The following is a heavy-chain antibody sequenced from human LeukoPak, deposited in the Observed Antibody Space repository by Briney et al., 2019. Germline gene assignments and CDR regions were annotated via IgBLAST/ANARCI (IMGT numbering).Heavy chain of an antibody. Sequence: SETLSLTCTVSGYSISSGYYWGWIRQPPGKGLEWIGSIYHSGSTYYNPSLKSRVTISVDTSKNPFSLRLSSVAAAETAGYYCARGGGDGYNEAFDYWGQGTLVTVSS. CDR3: ARGGGDGYNEAFDY. D-gene: IGHD5-24*01. CDR1: GYSISSGYY. CDR2: IYHSGST. V-gene: IGHV4-38-2*02. J-gene: IGHJ4*02.